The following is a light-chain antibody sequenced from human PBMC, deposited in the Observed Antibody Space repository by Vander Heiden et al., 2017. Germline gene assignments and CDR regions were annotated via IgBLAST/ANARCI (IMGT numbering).Light chain of an antibody. J-gene: IGLJ1*01. CDR1: SSDVGGYNY. Sequence: QSALTQPASVSGSPGPSITIPCTGTSSDVGGYNYVSWYQQHPGKAPKLMIYDVSNRPSGVSNRFSGSKSGNTASLTISGLQAEDEADYYCSSYTSSSTPFVFGTGTKVTVL. CDR3: SSYTSSSTPFV. V-gene: IGLV2-14*03. CDR2: DVS.